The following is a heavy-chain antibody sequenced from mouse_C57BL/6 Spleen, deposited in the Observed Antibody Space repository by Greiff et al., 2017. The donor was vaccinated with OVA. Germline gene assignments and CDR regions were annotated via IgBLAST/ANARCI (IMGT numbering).Heavy chain of an antibody. CDR3: ARTGYYAMDY. CDR2: IYPSDSET. Sequence: QVQLKQSGAELVRPGSSVKLSCKASGYTFTSYWMDWVKQRPGQGLEWIGNIYPSDSETHYNQKFKDKATLTVDKSSSTAYMQLSSLTSEDSAVYYCARTGYYAMDYWGQGTSVTVSS. V-gene: IGHV1-61*01. CDR1: GYTFTSYW. J-gene: IGHJ4*01.